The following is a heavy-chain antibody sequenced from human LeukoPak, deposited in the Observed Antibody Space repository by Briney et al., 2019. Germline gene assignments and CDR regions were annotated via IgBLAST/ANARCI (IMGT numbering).Heavy chain of an antibody. CDR2: ISGSGYTI. J-gene: IGHJ3*02. CDR3: ARDELRTGAFDI. V-gene: IGHV3-48*03. D-gene: IGHD1-7*01. CDR1: GFTFSSYE. Sequence: GGSPRLSCAASGFTFSSYEMNWVRQAPGKGLEWVSYISGSGYTIYYGDSVKGRFTISRDNAKNSLYLQMDSLRAEDTAVYFCARDELRTGAFDIWGQGTMVTVSS.